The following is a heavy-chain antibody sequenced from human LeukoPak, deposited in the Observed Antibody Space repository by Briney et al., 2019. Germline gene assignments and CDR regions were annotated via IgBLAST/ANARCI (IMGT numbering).Heavy chain of an antibody. CDR3: ARDPAPGAFDI. CDR2: ISSSGSTI. J-gene: IGHJ3*02. Sequence: GGSLRLSCAASGFTFSDYYMSWIRQAPGKGLEWVSYISSSGSTIYYADSVRGRFTISRDNAKNSLYLQMNSLRAEDTAVYYCARDPAPGAFDIWGQGTMVTVSS. CDR1: GFTFSDYY. V-gene: IGHV3-11*01.